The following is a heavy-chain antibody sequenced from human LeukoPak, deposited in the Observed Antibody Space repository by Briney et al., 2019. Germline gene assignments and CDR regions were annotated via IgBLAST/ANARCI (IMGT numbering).Heavy chain of an antibody. D-gene: IGHD2-2*01. Sequence: SETVSLTCTVCVCTISSCSYYWGWIRQPPGKGLEWIGSIYYSRSTYYNTSLKSRVTISEETSKNQFSLKLSSVTAADTAVYDCASPNPYIVVVPAAGGPNAFDIWGQGTMVTVS. CDR2: IYYSRST. CDR3: ASPNPYIVVVPAAGGPNAFDI. V-gene: IGHV4-39*01. J-gene: IGHJ3*02. CDR1: VCTISSCSYY.